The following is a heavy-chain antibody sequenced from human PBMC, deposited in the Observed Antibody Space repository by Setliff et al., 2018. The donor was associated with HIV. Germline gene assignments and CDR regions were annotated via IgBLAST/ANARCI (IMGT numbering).Heavy chain of an antibody. V-gene: IGHV3-23*01. Sequence: PGGSLRLSCAASGFTFSSYAMSWVRQAPGKGLEWVSTISGSGGNTYYADSVKGRFTISRDNSKNTLYLQMNSLRAEDTAVYYCVGRLTYYDFWSGFYNYWGQGTLVTVSS. D-gene: IGHD3-3*01. CDR1: GFTFSSYA. CDR2: ISGSGGNT. CDR3: VGRLTYYDFWSGFYNY. J-gene: IGHJ4*02.